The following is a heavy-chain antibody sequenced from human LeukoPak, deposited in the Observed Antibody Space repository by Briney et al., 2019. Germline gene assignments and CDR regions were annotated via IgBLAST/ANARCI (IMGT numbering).Heavy chain of an antibody. J-gene: IGHJ3*02. CDR2: ISFDGSNK. D-gene: IGHD1-14*01. Sequence: GGSLRLSCAASGFTFSSYWMSWVRQAPGKGLEWVAVISFDGSNKYYAESVKGRFTISRDNSKNTLYLQMDGLRDEDTAVYSCARSRSDALDIWGQGTMVTVSS. V-gene: IGHV3-30-3*01. CDR3: ARSRSDALDI. CDR1: GFTFSSYW.